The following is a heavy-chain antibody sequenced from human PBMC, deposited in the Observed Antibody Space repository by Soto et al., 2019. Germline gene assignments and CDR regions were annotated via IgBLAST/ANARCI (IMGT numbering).Heavy chain of an antibody. CDR3: AVSASGSYPFDY. V-gene: IGHV4-39*07. D-gene: IGHD1-26*01. J-gene: IGHJ4*02. CDR1: GGSISSSSYY. Sequence: SETLSLTCTVSGGSISSSSYYWSWIRQPPGKGLEWIGEINHSGSTNYNPSLKSRVTISVDTSKNQFSLKLSSVTAADTAVYYCAVSASGSYPFDYWGQGTLVTVSS. CDR2: INHSGST.